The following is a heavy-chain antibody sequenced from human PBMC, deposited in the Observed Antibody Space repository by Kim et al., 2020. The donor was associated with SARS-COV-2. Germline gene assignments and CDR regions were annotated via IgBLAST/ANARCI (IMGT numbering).Heavy chain of an antibody. CDR1: GFPFTGYT. Sequence: GGSLRLSCAASGFPFTGYTMNWVRQAPRKGLEWVSGIIGSGGATYYADSVKGRFTISRDNSKNTLYLHMNTLRADDTAVYYCAKGFGGDRAYWGQGTLVT. CDR3: AKGFGGDRAY. J-gene: IGHJ4*02. V-gene: IGHV3-23*01. D-gene: IGHD2-21*01. CDR2: IIGSGGAT.